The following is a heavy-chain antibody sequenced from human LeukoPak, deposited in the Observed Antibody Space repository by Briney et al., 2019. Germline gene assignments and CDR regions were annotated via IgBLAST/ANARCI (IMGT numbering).Heavy chain of an antibody. J-gene: IGHJ4*02. Sequence: SGGSLSLSCAASGFTFSSYGMSWVRQAPGKGREWVSAISGSGGRTYYADSVKGRFTISRDNSKNTLYLQMNSLRAEDTAVYYCASCRGSCYSGQYYFHYWGQGTLVTVSS. CDR2: ISGSGGRT. D-gene: IGHD2-15*01. V-gene: IGHV3-23*01. CDR1: GFTFSSYG. CDR3: ASCRGSCYSGQYYFHY.